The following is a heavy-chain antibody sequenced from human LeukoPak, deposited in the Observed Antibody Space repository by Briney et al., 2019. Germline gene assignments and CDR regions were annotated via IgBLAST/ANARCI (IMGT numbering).Heavy chain of an antibody. CDR3: ARQIGGYYYMDV. J-gene: IGHJ6*03. Sequence: PGGSLRLSCEASGFTFSNYAMHWVRQAPGKGLEWVAVISYDGREKYYAASLRGRFTISRDNSKNTLYLQMNSLRAEDTAVYYCARQIGGYYYMDVWGKGTTVTVSS. CDR2: ISYDGREK. CDR1: GFTFSNYA. D-gene: IGHD3-3*01. V-gene: IGHV3-30*04.